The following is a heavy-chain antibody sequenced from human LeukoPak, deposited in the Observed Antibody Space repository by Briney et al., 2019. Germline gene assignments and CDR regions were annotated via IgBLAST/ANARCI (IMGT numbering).Heavy chain of an antibody. Sequence: SETLSLTCTVSGGSISSYYWSWIRQPAGKGLEWIGRIYTSGSTDYNPSLKSRVTMSVDTSKNQFSLKLSSVTAADTAVYYCARDFSAGLGRITTLGDAFDIWGQGTMVTVSS. CDR1: GGSISSYY. D-gene: IGHD3-10*02. CDR3: ARDFSAGLGRITTLGDAFDI. CDR2: IYTSGST. J-gene: IGHJ3*02. V-gene: IGHV4-4*07.